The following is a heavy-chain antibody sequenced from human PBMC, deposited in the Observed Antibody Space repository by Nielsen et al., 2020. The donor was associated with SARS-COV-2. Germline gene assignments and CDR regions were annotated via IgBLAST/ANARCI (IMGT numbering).Heavy chain of an antibody. Sequence: GESLKISCAASGFTFSSYAMHWVRQAPGKGLEWVAVISYDGSNKYYADSVKGRFTISRDNSKNTLYLQMNSLRAEDTAVYYCARVDCTNGVCWPYYYYYYYMDVWGKGTTVTVSS. J-gene: IGHJ6*03. V-gene: IGHV3-30-3*01. D-gene: IGHD2-8*01. CDR3: ARVDCTNGVCWPYYYYYYYMDV. CDR2: ISYDGSNK. CDR1: GFTFSSYA.